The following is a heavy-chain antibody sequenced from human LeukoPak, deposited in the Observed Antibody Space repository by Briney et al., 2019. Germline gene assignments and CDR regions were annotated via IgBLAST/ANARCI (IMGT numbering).Heavy chain of an antibody. J-gene: IGHJ3*02. Sequence: SETLSLTCAVYGGSFSGYYWSWIRQPPGKGLEWIGEINHSGSTNYNPSLKSRVTISVDTSKNQFSLKLSSVTAADTAVYYCAGNNYDILTGYYQVGAFDIWGQGTMVTVSS. D-gene: IGHD3-9*01. V-gene: IGHV4-34*01. CDR2: INHSGST. CDR3: AGNNYDILTGYYQVGAFDI. CDR1: GGSFSGYY.